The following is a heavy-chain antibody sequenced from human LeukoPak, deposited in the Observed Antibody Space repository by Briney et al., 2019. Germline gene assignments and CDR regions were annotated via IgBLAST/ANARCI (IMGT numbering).Heavy chain of an antibody. CDR2: IYYSGST. Sequence: PSETLSLTCTVSAGFVSNSNYYWGWIRQPPGKGLEWIGSIYYSGSTYYNPSLESRVTISVDTSKNQFSLKLTSVTAADTAVYFCARCGTGRPIDYWGQGTLVTVSS. D-gene: IGHD3-10*01. CDR1: AGFVSNSNYY. V-gene: IGHV4-39*01. J-gene: IGHJ4*02. CDR3: ARCGTGRPIDY.